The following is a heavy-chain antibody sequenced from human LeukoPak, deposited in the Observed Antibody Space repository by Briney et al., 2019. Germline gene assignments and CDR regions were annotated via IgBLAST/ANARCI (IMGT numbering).Heavy chain of an antibody. Sequence: SETLSLTCTVSGDSVSSASYYWSWLRQPPGKGLEWIGYIYYSGSTKYNPSLKSRVTISIETSKNQFSLKLSSVTAADTAVYYCARTQYCSGAACYFGYFDYWGQGTLVTASS. D-gene: IGHD2-15*01. CDR2: IYYSGST. CDR3: ARTQYCSGAACYFGYFDY. CDR1: GDSVSSASYY. J-gene: IGHJ4*02. V-gene: IGHV4-61*01.